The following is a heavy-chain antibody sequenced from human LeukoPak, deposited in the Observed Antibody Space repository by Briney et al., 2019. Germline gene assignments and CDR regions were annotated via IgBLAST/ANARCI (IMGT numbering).Heavy chain of an antibody. Sequence: ASVKVSCKGSGYTFTSYGINWVRQAPGQGLEWMGWISAYNGNTNYAPKLQGRVTMTTDTSTSTAYMELRSLRSDDTAVYYCARGLGPSSWVSYDYWGQGTLVTVSS. J-gene: IGHJ4*02. CDR3: ARGLGPSSWVSYDY. V-gene: IGHV1-18*01. D-gene: IGHD2-8*01. CDR2: ISAYNGNT. CDR1: GYTFTSYG.